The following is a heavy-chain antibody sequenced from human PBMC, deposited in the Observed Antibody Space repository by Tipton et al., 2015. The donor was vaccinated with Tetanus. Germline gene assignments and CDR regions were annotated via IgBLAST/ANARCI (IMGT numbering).Heavy chain of an antibody. D-gene: IGHD2-8*01. CDR2: IYPGDSDT. CDR3: ARAHCTDGVCNFDF. CDR1: GYIFNNYW. J-gene: IGHJ4*02. V-gene: IGHV5-51*01. Sequence: QLVQSGGEVKKPGESLKISCKGSGYIFNNYWIGWVRQKPGKGLEWMGIIYPGDSDTRYSPSFQGQVTISVDKSINTAYLQWSSLKASDTSMFYCARAHCTDGVCNFDFWGQGARVTVAS.